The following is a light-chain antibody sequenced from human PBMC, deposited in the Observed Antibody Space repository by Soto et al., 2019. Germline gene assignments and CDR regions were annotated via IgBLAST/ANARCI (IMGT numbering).Light chain of an antibody. CDR2: EVT. CDR1: SSDVGAYNY. Sequence: QSVLTQPPSASGSPGQSVTISCTGTSSDVGAYNYVSWYHQYPGKAPKLMIYEVTKRPSGVPVRFSCSKSGNTASLTVSGLQAEDEADYYCTSYVGNDIWVFGGGTKLTVL. CDR3: TSYVGNDIWV. V-gene: IGLV2-8*01. J-gene: IGLJ3*02.